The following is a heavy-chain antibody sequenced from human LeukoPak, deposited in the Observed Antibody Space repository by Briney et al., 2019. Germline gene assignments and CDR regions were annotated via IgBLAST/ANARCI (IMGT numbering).Heavy chain of an antibody. V-gene: IGHV3-23*01. D-gene: IGHD3-10*01. CDR1: GFTFSSYA. CDR2: ISGSGGST. Sequence: GGSLRLSCAASGFTFSSYAMSWVRQAPGKGLEWVSAISGSGGSTYYADSVKGRFTISRDNSKNTLYLQMNSLRAEDTAVYYCAKDPNYYYGSGSYPPFDYWGQGTLVTVSS. CDR3: AKDPNYYYGSGSYPPFDY. J-gene: IGHJ4*02.